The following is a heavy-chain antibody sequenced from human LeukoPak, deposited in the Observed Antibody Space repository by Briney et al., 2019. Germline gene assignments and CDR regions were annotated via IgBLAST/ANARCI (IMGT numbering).Heavy chain of an antibody. J-gene: IGHJ4*02. V-gene: IGHV1-2*02. CDR3: ARHRDSSWYGRYFDY. D-gene: IGHD6-13*01. Sequence: RFQGRVTMTRDTSITTAYMELSSLRSDDTAVYYCARHRDSSWYGRYFDYWGQGTLVTVSS.